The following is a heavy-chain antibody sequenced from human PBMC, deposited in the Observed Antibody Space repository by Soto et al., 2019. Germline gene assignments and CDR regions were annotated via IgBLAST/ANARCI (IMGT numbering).Heavy chain of an antibody. Sequence: QLQLQESGPGLVKPSETLSLTCTVSGGSISTSSYYWGWIRQPPGKGLEWIGSIYYSGRPSYNPSLKSRVSIAADTSKNQFSLKLSSVTAADTAVYYCARLIAAAGGNRAYWGQGTLVTVSS. D-gene: IGHD6-13*01. CDR3: ARLIAAAGGNRAY. CDR2: IYYSGRP. J-gene: IGHJ4*02. V-gene: IGHV4-39*01. CDR1: GGSISTSSYY.